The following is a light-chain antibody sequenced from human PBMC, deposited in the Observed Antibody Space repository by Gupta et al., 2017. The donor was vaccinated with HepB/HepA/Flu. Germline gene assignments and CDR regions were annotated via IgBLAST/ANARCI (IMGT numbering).Light chain of an antibody. CDR1: NLGDKF. V-gene: IGLV3-1*01. CDR3: QAWDRSTGV. Sequence: SSDLTQPPSVSVSPGQTATITCSGENLGDKFTCWYQQKPGQSPVLVIYQDFKRPSGIPERFSGSNSGNTATLTISGTQAMDEADYYCQAWDRSTGVFGTGTKVTVL. CDR2: QDF. J-gene: IGLJ1*01.